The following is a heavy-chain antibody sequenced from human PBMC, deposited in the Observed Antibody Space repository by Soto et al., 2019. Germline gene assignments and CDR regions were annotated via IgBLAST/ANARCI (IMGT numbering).Heavy chain of an antibody. CDR1: GGSISSSNW. V-gene: IGHV4-4*02. CDR3: ASRVVPAARGYYGMDV. J-gene: IGHJ6*02. Sequence: QVQLQESGPGLVKPSGTLSLTCAVSGGSISSSNWWSWVRQPPGKGLEWIGEIYHSGSTNYNPSPRSRVPISXXRXQXXFSLRLSSVSAADTAVYYCASRVVPAARGYYGMDVWGQGTTVTVSS. CDR2: IYHSGST. D-gene: IGHD2-2*01.